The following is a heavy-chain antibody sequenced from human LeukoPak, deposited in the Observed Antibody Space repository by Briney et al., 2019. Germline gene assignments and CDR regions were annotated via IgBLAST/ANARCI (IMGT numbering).Heavy chain of an antibody. CDR2: IIPIFGTA. Sequence: GASVKVSCEASGGTFSSYAISWVRQAPGQGLEWMGGIIPIFGTANYAQKFQGRVTITADESTSTAYMELSSLRSEDTAVYYCARWTGLNYDFWSGRNWFDPWGQGTLVTVSS. CDR3: ARWTGLNYDFWSGRNWFDP. CDR1: GGTFSSYA. D-gene: IGHD3-3*01. V-gene: IGHV1-69*13. J-gene: IGHJ5*02.